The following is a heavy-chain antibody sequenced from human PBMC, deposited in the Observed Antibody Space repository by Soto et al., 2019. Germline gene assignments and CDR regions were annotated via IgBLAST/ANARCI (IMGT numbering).Heavy chain of an antibody. Sequence: PSETLSLTCDVSGGSLGNNYWSWIRQPPGEGLEWIGEVRHSGTTNYNPSLKNRVTISVGTSKSQISLKLRFVTAADTAVYYCASGGTWPTKFDYWGQGTLVTVSS. CDR3: ASGGTWPTKFDY. J-gene: IGHJ4*02. CDR2: VRHSGTT. V-gene: IGHV4-34*01. D-gene: IGHD1-26*01. CDR1: GGSLGNNY.